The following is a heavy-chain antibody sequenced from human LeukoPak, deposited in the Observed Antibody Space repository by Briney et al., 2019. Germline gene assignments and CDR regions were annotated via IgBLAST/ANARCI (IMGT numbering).Heavy chain of an antibody. CDR3: AREGSTTSDTFDI. V-gene: IGHV3-74*01. CDR2: ISHDGSDA. CDR1: GFTFSDYW. D-gene: IGHD6-13*01. J-gene: IGHJ3*02. Sequence: GGSLRLSCAASGFTFSDYWMHWVRQAPGKVMVWISRISHDGSDANYADSVKGRFTFSRDNAKNTLYLQMSSLRAEDTAVYYCAREGSTTSDTFDIWGQGTMVTVSS.